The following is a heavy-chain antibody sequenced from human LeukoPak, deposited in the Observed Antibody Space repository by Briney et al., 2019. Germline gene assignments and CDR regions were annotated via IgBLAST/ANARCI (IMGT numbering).Heavy chain of an antibody. Sequence: SETLSLTCTVSGGSISSYYWSWIRQPPGKGLEWIGYIYYSGSTNYNPSLKSRVTISVDTSKNQFSLKLSSVPAADTAVYYCARDRYTYYYDSSGYGLYWYFDLWGRGTLVTVSS. CDR2: IYYSGST. D-gene: IGHD3-22*01. V-gene: IGHV4-59*01. CDR1: GGSISSYY. CDR3: ARDRYTYYYDSSGYGLYWYFDL. J-gene: IGHJ2*01.